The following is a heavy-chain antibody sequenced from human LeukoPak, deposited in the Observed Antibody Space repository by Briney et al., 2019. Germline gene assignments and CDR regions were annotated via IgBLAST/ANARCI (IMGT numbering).Heavy chain of an antibody. CDR3: ARGGYYDSSGYPLDY. CDR2: IYHSGST. D-gene: IGHD3-22*01. Sequence: SETLSLTCAVSGGSISSGGYSWSWIRQPPGRGLEWVGYIYHSGSTYYNPSLKSRVTISVDSSKNQFSLKLSSVTAADTAVYYCARGGYYDSSGYPLDYWGEGTLVSVSS. CDR1: GGSISSGGYS. J-gene: IGHJ4*02. V-gene: IGHV4-30-2*01.